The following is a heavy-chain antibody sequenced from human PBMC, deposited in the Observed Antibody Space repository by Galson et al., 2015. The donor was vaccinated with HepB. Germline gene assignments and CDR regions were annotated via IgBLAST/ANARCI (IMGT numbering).Heavy chain of an antibody. CDR1: GFSLSNARMG. V-gene: IGHV2-26*01. D-gene: IGHD3-3*01. CDR2: IFSNDEK. CDR3: ARTPTDFWSGSPYYFDY. Sequence: PALVKPTQTLTLTCTVSGFSLSNARMGVSWIRQPPGKALEWLAHIFSNDEKSYSTSLKSRLTISKDTSKSQVVLTMTNMDPVDTATYYCARTPTDFWSGSPYYFDYWGQGTLVTVSS. J-gene: IGHJ4*02.